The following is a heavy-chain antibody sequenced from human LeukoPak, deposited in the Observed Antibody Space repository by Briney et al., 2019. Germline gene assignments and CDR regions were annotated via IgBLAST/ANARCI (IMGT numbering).Heavy chain of an antibody. CDR2: ISSSSSYT. V-gene: IGHV3-11*03. Sequence: GGSLRLSCAASGFTSSDYYMSWIRQAPGKGLEWVSYISSSSSYTNYADSVKGRFTISRDNAKNSLYLQMNSLRAEDTAVYYCARSQAYYGSGSYYPDAFDIWGQGTMVTVSS. CDR3: ARSQAYYGSGSYYPDAFDI. CDR1: GFTSSDYY. D-gene: IGHD3-10*01. J-gene: IGHJ3*02.